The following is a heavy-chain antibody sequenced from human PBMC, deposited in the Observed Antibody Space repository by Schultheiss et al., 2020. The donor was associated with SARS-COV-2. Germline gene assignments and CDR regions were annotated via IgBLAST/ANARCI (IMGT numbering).Heavy chain of an antibody. V-gene: IGHV3-30*03. CDR3: ARDPQAGWAVTADMGYYYGMDV. CDR2: ISFDGSTT. Sequence: GGSLRLSCAASGFTFSNAWMSWVRQAPGKGLEWVAVISFDGSTTYYGDSVKGRFSISRDNAKNSLYLQMNSLRAEDTALYYCARDPQAGWAVTADMGYYYGMDVWGQGTTVTVSS. J-gene: IGHJ6*02. D-gene: IGHD2-21*02. CDR1: GFTFSNAW.